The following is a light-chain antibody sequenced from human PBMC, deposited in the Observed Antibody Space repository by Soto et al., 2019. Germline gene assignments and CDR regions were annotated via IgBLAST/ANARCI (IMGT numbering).Light chain of an antibody. CDR2: DDR. J-gene: IGLJ2*01. CDR3: QSYDSILSGVI. CDR1: DIGSKS. Sequence: SYELTQPPSVSVAPGQTAMITCGGNDIGSKSVHWYQQRPGQAPVLVVYDDRDRPSGIPERFSGSNSGSTATLTISRVEAGDEADYYCQSYDSILSGVIFGGGTKLTVL. V-gene: IGLV3-21*02.